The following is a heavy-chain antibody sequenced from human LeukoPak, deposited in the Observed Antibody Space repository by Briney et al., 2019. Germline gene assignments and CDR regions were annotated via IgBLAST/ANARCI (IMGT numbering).Heavy chain of an antibody. Sequence: TLSLTCIVSAGSISIVSYYWSWIRQPAGKGLEWIGLIYIRGSTNYSPSLKSRVPRPVDASKNQGSLKLSTVTAADTVVYYCARDGYCTKGVCYRNWVDPWGQGTLVTVSS. CDR3: ARDGYCTKGVCYRNWVDP. D-gene: IGHD2-8*01. J-gene: IGHJ5*02. V-gene: IGHV4-61*02. CDR2: IYIRGST. CDR1: AGSISIVSYY.